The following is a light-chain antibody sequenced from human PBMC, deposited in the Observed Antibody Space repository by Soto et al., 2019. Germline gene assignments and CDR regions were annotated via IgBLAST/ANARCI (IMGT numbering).Light chain of an antibody. CDR3: QQYGSSST. CDR1: QTINNNY. J-gene: IGKJ5*01. V-gene: IGKV3-20*01. CDR2: SAS. Sequence: ENVLTQSPGPLSLSPGERATLSCRASQTINNNYIAWYQQKPGLAPRLLIYSASSRATGIPDRFSGSGSGTDFTLTISRLEPEDFAVYYCQQYGSSSTFGQGTRLEIK.